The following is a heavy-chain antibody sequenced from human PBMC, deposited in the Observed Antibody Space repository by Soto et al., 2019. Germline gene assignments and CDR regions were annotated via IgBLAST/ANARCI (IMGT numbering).Heavy chain of an antibody. CDR2: ISGSGVST. J-gene: IGHJ4*02. CDR3: AKEGEHSSGWANFDY. V-gene: IGHV3-23*01. D-gene: IGHD6-19*01. Sequence: GPPRLPCAAPGFPLTRHALSRVPPAPGKGLEWVSAISGSGVSTYYADSVKGRFTISRDNSKNTLYLQMNSLRAEDTAVYYCAKEGEHSSGWANFDYWGQGTLVTVSS. CDR1: GFPLTRHA.